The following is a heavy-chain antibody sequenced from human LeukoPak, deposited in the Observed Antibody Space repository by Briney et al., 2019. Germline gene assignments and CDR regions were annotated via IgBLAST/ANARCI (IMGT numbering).Heavy chain of an antibody. Sequence: SETLSLTCTVSGGSISSYYWSWLRQPPGKGLERIGYIYYSGSTNYNPSLKSRVTISLDTSKNQFSLKLSSVTAADTAVYYCARLSGRDYYFDYWGQGTLVTVSS. CDR2: IYYSGST. D-gene: IGHD4/OR15-4a*01. CDR1: GGSISSYY. J-gene: IGHJ4*02. CDR3: ARLSGRDYYFDY. V-gene: IGHV4-59*12.